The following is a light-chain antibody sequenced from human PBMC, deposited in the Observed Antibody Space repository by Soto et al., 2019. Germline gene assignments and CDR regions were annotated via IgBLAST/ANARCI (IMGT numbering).Light chain of an antibody. J-gene: IGKJ2*01. CDR2: GAS. CDR3: QQCYRSPDP. Sequence: IQMTQSPSFQSASVGDSVTVTCRASQSIIIYLNWYQQKPGKAPTLLMYGASRLQSGVPSIVTGGGSRTDFTLTISNPQPEYFATYYCQQCYRSPDPFGQGTKLEIK. CDR1: QSIIIY. V-gene: IGKV1-39*01.